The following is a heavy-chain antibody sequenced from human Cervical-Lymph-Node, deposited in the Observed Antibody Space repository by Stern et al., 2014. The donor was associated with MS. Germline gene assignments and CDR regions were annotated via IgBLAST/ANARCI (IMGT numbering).Heavy chain of an antibody. Sequence: QVQLGQSGAEVKKPGASVKVSCKASGYTFTSYYIHWVRQAPGQGLEWMGVINPSDGSTSYTQNFQGRITMTRDTSTSTVYMELSSLRSDDTAVYYCARRSSSSRNFDYWGQGTLVTVSS. V-gene: IGHV1-46*01. CDR2: INPSDGST. J-gene: IGHJ4*02. CDR3: ARRSSSSRNFDY. CDR1: GYTFTSYY. D-gene: IGHD6-6*01.